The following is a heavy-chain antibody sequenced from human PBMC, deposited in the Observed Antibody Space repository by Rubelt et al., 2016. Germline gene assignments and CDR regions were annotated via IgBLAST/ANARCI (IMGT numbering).Heavy chain of an antibody. V-gene: IGHV3-7*01. CDR2: IKLDGSEK. CDR3: VRATLYGDS. J-gene: IGHJ4*02. Sequence: SRGGLVQPGGSLRVSCAASGFTFSRYAMNWVRQAPGKGLEWVANIKLDGSEKYYVDSVKGRFSISRDNPKNSLYLQTNSLRAEDTAVYYCVRATLYGDSWGQGTLVTVSS. D-gene: IGHD2-2*02. CDR1: GFTFSRYA.